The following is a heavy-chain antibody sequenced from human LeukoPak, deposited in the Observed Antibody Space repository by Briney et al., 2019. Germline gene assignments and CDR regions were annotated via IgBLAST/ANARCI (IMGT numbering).Heavy chain of an antibody. V-gene: IGHV3-64*01. CDR3: ARESWGGSDY. D-gene: IGHD7-27*01. CDR2: ISPNGGNT. CDR1: GFTFSRYT. J-gene: IGHJ4*02. Sequence: GGSLRLSCAASGFTFSRYTMHWVRQAPGKGLESVSAISPNGGNTYYVNSVKGRFIISRDNSKNTLYLQMGSLRPEDMAVYYCARESWGGSDYWGQGTLVTVSS.